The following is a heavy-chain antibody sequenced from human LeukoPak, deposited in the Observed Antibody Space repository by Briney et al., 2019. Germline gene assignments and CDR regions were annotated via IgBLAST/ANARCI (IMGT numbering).Heavy chain of an antibody. D-gene: IGHD2-2*01. J-gene: IGHJ6*04. V-gene: IGHV4-34*01. CDR1: GGSFSGYY. CDR2: INHSGST. Sequence: SETLSLTCAVYGGSFSGYYWSWIRQPPGKGLEWIGEINHSGSTNYNPSLKSRVTISVDTSKNQFSLKLSSVTAADTAVYYCARVGYCSSTSCYGGHYYGMDVWGEGTTVTVSS. CDR3: ARVGYCSSTSCYGGHYYGMDV.